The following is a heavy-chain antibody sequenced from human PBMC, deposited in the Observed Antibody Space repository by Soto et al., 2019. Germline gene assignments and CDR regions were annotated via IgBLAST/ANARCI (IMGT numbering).Heavy chain of an antibody. CDR3: ARSGRIRASEDYYGSGSYSPGYYYGMDV. J-gene: IGHJ6*02. V-gene: IGHV6-1*01. CDR2: TYYRSKWYN. Sequence: SQTLSLTCAISGDSVSSNSAAWNWIRQSPSRGLEWLGRTYYRSKWYNDYAVSVKSRITINPDTSKNQFSLQLNSVTPEDTAVYYCARSGRIRASEDYYGSGSYSPGYYYGMDVWGQGTTVTVSS. CDR1: GDSVSSNSAA. D-gene: IGHD3-10*01.